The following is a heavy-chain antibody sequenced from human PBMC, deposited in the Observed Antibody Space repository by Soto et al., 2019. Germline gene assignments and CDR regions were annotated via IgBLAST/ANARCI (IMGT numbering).Heavy chain of an antibody. CDR1: GYTLTELS. J-gene: IGHJ4*02. D-gene: IGHD6-19*01. V-gene: IGHV1-24*01. CDR2: FDPEDGET. CDR3: ATDNSQYSSAFLGY. Sequence: WASVKVSCKVSGYTLTELSMHWVRQAPGKGLEWMGGFDPEDGETIYAQKFQGRVTMTEDTSTDTAYMELSSLRSEDTAVYYCATDNSQYSSAFLGYWGQGTLVTVSS.